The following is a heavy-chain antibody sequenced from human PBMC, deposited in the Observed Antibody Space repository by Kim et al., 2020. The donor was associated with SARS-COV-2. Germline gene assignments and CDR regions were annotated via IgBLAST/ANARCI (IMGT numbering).Heavy chain of an antibody. D-gene: IGHD3-22*01. J-gene: IGHJ4*02. CDR3: ATARGYYDSSGYYVFDY. V-gene: IGHV3-74*01. CDR1: GFSFSSYW. Sequence: GGSLRLSCAASGFSFSSYWMHWVRQVPGKGLLWVSRINSDGSGTGYADSVKGRFTISRDNAKNTLYLQMNSLRAEDTAVYYCATARGYYDSSGYYVFDYWGQRILVTVSS. CDR2: INSDGSGT.